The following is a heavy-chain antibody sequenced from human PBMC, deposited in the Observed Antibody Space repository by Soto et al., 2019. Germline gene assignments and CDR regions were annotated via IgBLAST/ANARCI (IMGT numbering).Heavy chain of an antibody. CDR2: IWYDGSNK. V-gene: IGHV3-33*01. CDR1: GFTFSSYG. D-gene: IGHD6-19*01. Sequence: QVQLVESGGGVVQPGRSLRLSCAASGFTFSSYGMHWVRQAPGKGLEWVAVIWYDGSNKYYADPVKGRFTISRDNSKNTLYLQMNSLRAEDTAVYYCARDGYSSGRAPARMIDYWGQGTLVTVSS. CDR3: ARDGYSSGRAPARMIDY. J-gene: IGHJ4*02.